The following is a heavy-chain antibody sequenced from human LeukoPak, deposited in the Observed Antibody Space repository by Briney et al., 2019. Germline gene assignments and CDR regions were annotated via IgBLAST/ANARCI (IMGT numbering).Heavy chain of an antibody. CDR1: GYTFTSYG. Sequence: ASVKVSCKASGYTFTSYGISWVRQAPGQGLEWMGWISAYNGNTNYAQKLQGGVTMTTDTSTSTAYMELRSLRSDDTAVYYCARVGYCSSTSCYDFDYWGQGTLVTVSS. D-gene: IGHD2-2*01. CDR2: ISAYNGNT. J-gene: IGHJ4*02. V-gene: IGHV1-18*01. CDR3: ARVGYCSSTSCYDFDY.